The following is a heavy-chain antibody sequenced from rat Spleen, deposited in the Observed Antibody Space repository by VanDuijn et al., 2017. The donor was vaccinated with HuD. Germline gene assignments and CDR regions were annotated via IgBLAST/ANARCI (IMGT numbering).Heavy chain of an antibody. D-gene: IGHD2-5*01. Sequence: VRLKESGPGLVQPSQSLSLACSVSGYSITSAYRWNWIRKFPGNKLEWMGHISYSGTTSYNPSLKGRISITRDTSKNQFFLQVNSVTTEDTATYYCARGLFLTWGQGTLVTVSS. J-gene: IGHJ3*01. CDR1: GYSITSAYR. V-gene: IGHV3-3*01. CDR3: ARGLFLT. CDR2: ISYSGTT.